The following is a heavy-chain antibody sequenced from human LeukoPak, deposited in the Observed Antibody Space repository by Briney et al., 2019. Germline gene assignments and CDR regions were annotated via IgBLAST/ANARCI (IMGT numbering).Heavy chain of an antibody. CDR2: IYTSGST. Sequence: SETLSLTCTVSGGSISSYYWSWIRQPAGKGLEWIGRIYTSGSTNYNPSLKSRVTMSVDTSKNQFSLKLSSVTAADTAVYYCARYFSPYYDSSGYYGVDDAFDIWGQGTMVTVSS. CDR3: ARYFSPYYDSSGYYGVDDAFDI. J-gene: IGHJ3*02. D-gene: IGHD3-22*01. V-gene: IGHV4-4*07. CDR1: GGSISSYY.